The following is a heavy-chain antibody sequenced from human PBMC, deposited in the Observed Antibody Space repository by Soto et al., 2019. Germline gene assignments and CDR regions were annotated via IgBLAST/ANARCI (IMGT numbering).Heavy chain of an antibody. CDR1: GFTFSDHY. CDR2: STNKANSYTT. V-gene: IGHV3-72*01. CDR3: AFSGTYSFDY. D-gene: IGHD1-26*01. Sequence: EVQLVESGGGLVQPGGSLRLSCAASGFTFSDHYMDGVRQAPGKGLEWVGRSTNKANSYTTQYAASVDGRFTISRDGSKNSLYLQMNSLKTEDTAVYYCAFSGTYSFDYWGQGTLVTVSS. J-gene: IGHJ4*02.